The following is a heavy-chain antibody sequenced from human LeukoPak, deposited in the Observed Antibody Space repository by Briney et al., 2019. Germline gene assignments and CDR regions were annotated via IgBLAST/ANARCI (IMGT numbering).Heavy chain of an antibody. V-gene: IGHV1-2*02. J-gene: IGHJ4*02. D-gene: IGHD5-12*01. Sequence: ASVKVSCKASGYTFTGYYMHWVQQAPGQGLEWMGWINPNSGGTNYAQKFQGRVTMTRDTSISTAYMELSRLRSDDTAVYYCARGLVGYSGYDYDGEDFDYWGQGTLVTVSS. CDR1: GYTFTGYY. CDR2: INPNSGGT. CDR3: ARGLVGYSGYDYDGEDFDY.